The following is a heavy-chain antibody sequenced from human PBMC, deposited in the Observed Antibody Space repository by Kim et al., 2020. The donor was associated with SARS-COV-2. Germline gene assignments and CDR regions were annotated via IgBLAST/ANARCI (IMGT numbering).Heavy chain of an antibody. J-gene: IGHJ4*02. Sequence: SETLSLTCTVSGGSISSYYWSWIRQPPGKGLEWIGYIYYSGSTNYNPSLKSRVTISVDTSKNQFSLKLSSVTAADTAVYYCSRDGMVRGEFDYWGQGTLVTVSS. D-gene: IGHD3-10*01. V-gene: IGHV4-59*01. CDR1: GGSISSYY. CDR2: IYYSGST. CDR3: SRDGMVRGEFDY.